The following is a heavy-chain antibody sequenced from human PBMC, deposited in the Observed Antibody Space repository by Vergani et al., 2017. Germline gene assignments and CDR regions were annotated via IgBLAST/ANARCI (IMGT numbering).Heavy chain of an antibody. J-gene: IGHJ4*02. CDR2: IIPIFGTA. V-gene: IGHV1-69*01. D-gene: IGHD2-15*01. CDR3: ARGAEDCSGGSCYYGGY. Sequence: QVQLVQSGAEVKKPGSSVKVSCKASGGTFSSYAISWVRQAPGQGLEWMGGIIPIFGTANYAQKFQGRVKITADESTSTAYMELSSLRSEDTAVYYCARGAEDCSGGSCYYGGYWGQGTLVTVSS. CDR1: GGTFSSYA.